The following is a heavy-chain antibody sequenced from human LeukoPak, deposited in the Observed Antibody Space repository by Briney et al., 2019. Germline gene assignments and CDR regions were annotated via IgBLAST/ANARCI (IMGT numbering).Heavy chain of an antibody. J-gene: IGHJ6*02. CDR2: ISSGSSYI. CDR1: GLTFSSYS. CDR3: ARAGVGFLFGMDV. V-gene: IGHV3-21*01. Sequence: GGSLRLSCAASGLTFSSYSMNWVRQAPGKGLEWVSSISSGSSYIYYADSVKGRFTISRDNAENSLYLQMNSLRAEDTAVYYCARAGVGFLFGMDVWGQGTTVTVSS. D-gene: IGHD2-2*03.